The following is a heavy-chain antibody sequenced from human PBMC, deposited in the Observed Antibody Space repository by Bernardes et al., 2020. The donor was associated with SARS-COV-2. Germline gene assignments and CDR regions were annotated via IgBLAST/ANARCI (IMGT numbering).Heavy chain of an antibody. D-gene: IGHD3-16*01. V-gene: IGHV3-74*01. CDR2: LNEYGSIT. CDR1: GFTFSTYW. Sequence: GWSLRLSCAASGFTFSTYWMHWVRQAPGKGLVWVSRLNEYGSITTYADSVKGRFTISRDNAKNTLYLQMNSLRAEDTAVYYCVRDLAGAWGSWGQGTLVTVSS. J-gene: IGHJ4*02. CDR3: VRDLAGAWGS.